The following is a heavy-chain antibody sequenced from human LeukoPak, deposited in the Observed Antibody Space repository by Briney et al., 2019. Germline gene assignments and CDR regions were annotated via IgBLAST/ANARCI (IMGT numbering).Heavy chain of an antibody. Sequence: PSETLSLTCTVSGGSISSSSYYWGWIRQPPGKRLEWIGSIYYSGSTYYNPSLKSRVTISVDTSKNQFSLKLSSVTAADTAVYYCASGNPTSDAFDIWGQGTMVTVSS. D-gene: IGHD1-14*01. CDR3: ASGNPTSDAFDI. J-gene: IGHJ3*02. CDR1: GGSISSSSYY. V-gene: IGHV4-39*01. CDR2: IYYSGST.